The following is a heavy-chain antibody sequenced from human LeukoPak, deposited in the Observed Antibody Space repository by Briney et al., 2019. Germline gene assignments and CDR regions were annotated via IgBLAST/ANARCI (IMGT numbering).Heavy chain of an antibody. V-gene: IGHV3-53*01. CDR3: AREGTAMGPRNYFDY. CDR1: GFTFSSNY. J-gene: IGHJ4*02. Sequence: GGSLRLSCAASGFTFSSNYMSWVRQAPGKGLEWVSVIYSGGSTYYADSVKGRFTISRDNSKNTLYLQMNSLRAEDTAVYYCAREGTAMGPRNYFDYWGQGTLVTVSS. D-gene: IGHD5-18*01. CDR2: IYSGGST.